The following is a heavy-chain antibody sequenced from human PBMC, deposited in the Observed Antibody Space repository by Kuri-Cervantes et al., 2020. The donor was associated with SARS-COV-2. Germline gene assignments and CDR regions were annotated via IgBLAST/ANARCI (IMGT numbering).Heavy chain of an antibody. CDR1: GFDFKIYA. CDR2: IYGSGERT. V-gene: IGHV3-23*01. D-gene: IGHD1-1*01. Sequence: GGSLRLSCTASGFDFKIYAMSWARQAPGKGLEWVSSIYGSGERTYYADSVKGRFTVSRDNLRNTLYLEMNSLRAEDTALYFCAKDGYNWGDYFDYWGQGTLVTVSS. J-gene: IGHJ4*02. CDR3: AKDGYNWGDYFDY.